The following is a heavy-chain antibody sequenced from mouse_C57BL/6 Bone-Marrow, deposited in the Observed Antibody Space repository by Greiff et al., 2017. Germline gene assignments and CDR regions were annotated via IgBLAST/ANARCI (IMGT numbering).Heavy chain of an antibody. CDR3: ARNEGITTVVAKAPYWYFDV. CDR2: IWSGGST. J-gene: IGHJ1*03. CDR1: GFSLTSYG. V-gene: IGHV2-2*01. Sequence: VQLQQSGPGLVQPSQSLSITCTVSGFSLTSYGVHWVRQSPGKGLEWLGVIWSGGSTDYNAAFISRLSISKDNSKSQVFFKMNSLQADDTAIYYCARNEGITTVVAKAPYWYFDVWGTGTTVTVSS. D-gene: IGHD1-1*01.